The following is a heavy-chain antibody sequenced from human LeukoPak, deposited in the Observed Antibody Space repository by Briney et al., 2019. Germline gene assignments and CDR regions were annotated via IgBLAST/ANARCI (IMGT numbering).Heavy chain of an antibody. CDR2: IKQDGSEK. Sequence: PGGSLRLSCAASGFTFSSYWMSWVRQAPGKGLEWVANIKQDGSEKYYVDSLKGRFTISRDNAKNTLYLQMNSLRAEDTAVYYCAKGDYYYGSGSYSNPFDYWGQGTLVTVSS. CDR3: AKGDYYYGSGSYSNPFDY. CDR1: GFTFSSYW. D-gene: IGHD3-10*01. V-gene: IGHV3-7*01. J-gene: IGHJ4*02.